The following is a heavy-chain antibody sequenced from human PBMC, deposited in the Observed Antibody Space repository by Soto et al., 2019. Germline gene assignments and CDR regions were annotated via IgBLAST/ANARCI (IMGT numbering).Heavy chain of an antibody. J-gene: IGHJ4*02. CDR1: GGSISSGDYY. CDR2: IYYSGST. Sequence: SETLSLTCTVSGGSISSGDYYWSWIRQPPGKGLEWIGYIYYSGSTYYNPSLKSRVTISVDTSKNQFSLKLSSVTAADTAVYYCARAGSDILTGLDLYYFDYWGQGTLVTSPQ. CDR3: ARAGSDILTGLDLYYFDY. V-gene: IGHV4-30-4*01. D-gene: IGHD3-9*01.